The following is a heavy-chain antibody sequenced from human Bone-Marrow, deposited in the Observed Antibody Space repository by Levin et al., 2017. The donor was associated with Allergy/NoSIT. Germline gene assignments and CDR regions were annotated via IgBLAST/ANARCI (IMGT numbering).Heavy chain of an antibody. J-gene: IGHJ4*02. Sequence: ASVKVSCKASGHPFTDYYIHWVRQAPGQGLEWMGWINPNSGGSKSAQKSQDRVAMTTDTSISTAYMELSGLRSDDTAVYFCASPGLLSGNLYLDYWGQGTLVTVSS. V-gene: IGHV1-2*02. CDR3: ASPGLLSGNLYLDY. D-gene: IGHD1-26*01. CDR2: INPNSGGS. CDR1: GHPFTDYY.